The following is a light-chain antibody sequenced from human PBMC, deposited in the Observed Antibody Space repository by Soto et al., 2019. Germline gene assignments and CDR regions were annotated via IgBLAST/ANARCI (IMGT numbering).Light chain of an antibody. J-gene: IGKJ1*01. V-gene: IGKV1-6*01. Sequence: IQMTQSPSSLSASVGDRVTITCRASQDIRNDLGWYQQTPGKAPTVLIYAASTLQSGVPPRFSGSGSCTDFTLTINSLQPEDFATYFCLQHYNDPWTFGQGTKVEIK. CDR1: QDIRND. CDR2: AAS. CDR3: LQHYNDPWT.